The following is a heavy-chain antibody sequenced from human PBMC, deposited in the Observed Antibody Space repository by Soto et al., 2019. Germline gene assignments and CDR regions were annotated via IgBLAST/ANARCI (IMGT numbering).Heavy chain of an antibody. CDR2: IFHTGNT. V-gene: IGHV4-59*01. CDR3: AALDGALDD. D-gene: IGHD3-10*01. CDR1: GDSFSSYY. Sequence: PXESLSLPCTVSGDSFSSYYWTWIRQPPGKRLEWVAYIFHTGNTNYNPSLKSRVTISVDTSKNQFSLKLRSVTPADTAVYYCAALDGALDDWGPGTLVTVSS. J-gene: IGHJ4*02.